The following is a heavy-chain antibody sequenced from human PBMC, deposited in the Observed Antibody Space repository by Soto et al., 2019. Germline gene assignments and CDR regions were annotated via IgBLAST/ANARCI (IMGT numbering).Heavy chain of an antibody. V-gene: IGHV3-13*01. D-gene: IGHD3-16*01. Sequence: GGSLRLSCAASGFTFSSYDMHWVRQATGKGLEWVSAIGTAGDTYYPGSVKGRFTISRENAKNSLYLQMNSLRAGDTAVYSCARGQGGGGIDYWGQGTLVTVSS. CDR1: GFTFSSYD. J-gene: IGHJ4*02. CDR3: ARGQGGGGIDY. CDR2: IGTAGDT.